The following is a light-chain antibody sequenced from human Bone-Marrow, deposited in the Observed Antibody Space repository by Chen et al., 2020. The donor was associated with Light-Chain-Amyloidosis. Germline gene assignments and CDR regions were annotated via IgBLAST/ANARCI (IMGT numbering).Light chain of an antibody. V-gene: IGLV2-23*01. J-gene: IGLJ1*01. CDR2: EDN. Sequence: QSALTQPASVSGSPGQSITISCTGTSTDVGNYNLVSWYQRHPGKAPKLIIFEDNKRPSGVPSRFSGSRSGYTASLTISGLQAEDESDYYSCSYAGSQIFVFGTGSRVTVL. CDR1: STDVGNYNL. CDR3: CSYAGSQIFV.